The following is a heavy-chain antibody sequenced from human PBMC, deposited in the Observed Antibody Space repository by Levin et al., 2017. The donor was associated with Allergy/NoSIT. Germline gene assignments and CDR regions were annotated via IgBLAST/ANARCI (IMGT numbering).Heavy chain of an antibody. CDR3: ARDRFAGIAAAGDAFDI. J-gene: IGHJ3*02. CDR1: GFTFDDYG. CDR2: INWNGGST. Sequence: SCAASGFTFDDYGMSWVRQAPGKGLEWVSGINWNGGSTGYADSVKGRFTISRDNAKNSLYLQMNSLRAEDTALYYCARDRFAGIAAAGDAFDIWGQGTMVTVSS. V-gene: IGHV3-20*04. D-gene: IGHD6-13*01.